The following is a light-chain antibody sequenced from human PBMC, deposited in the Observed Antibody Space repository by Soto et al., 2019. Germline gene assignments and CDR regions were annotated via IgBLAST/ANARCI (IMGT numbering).Light chain of an antibody. V-gene: IGKV1-39*01. J-gene: IGKJ1*01. Sequence: IQLTQSPSSLSASVGDRVTVTCRASQSINIYLNWYQQKPGKAPTLLIYAASSLQSGVPSRFSGGGSRTDFTLTISRLEPEDFAVYYCQQYGSSPPWTFGQGTKVEIK. CDR3: QQYGSSPPWT. CDR2: AAS. CDR1: QSINIY.